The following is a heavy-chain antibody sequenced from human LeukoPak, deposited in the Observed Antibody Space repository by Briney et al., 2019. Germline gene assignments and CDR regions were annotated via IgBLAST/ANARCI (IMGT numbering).Heavy chain of an antibody. CDR1: GFTFENYW. J-gene: IGHJ4*02. CDR3: ARYCSSTSCYSPGSFDY. CDR2: ISYDGSNK. V-gene: IGHV3-30*03. Sequence: GGSLRLSCAVSGFTFENYWMDWVRQAPGKGLEWVAVISYDGSNKYYADSVKGRFTISRDNSKNTLYLQMNSLRAEDTAVYYCARYCSSTSCYSPGSFDYWGQGTLVTVSS. D-gene: IGHD2-2*01.